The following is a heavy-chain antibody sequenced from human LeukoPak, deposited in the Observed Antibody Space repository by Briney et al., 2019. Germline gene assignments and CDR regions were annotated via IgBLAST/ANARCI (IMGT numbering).Heavy chain of an antibody. CDR1: GFTFSDYY. V-gene: IGHV3-11*04. CDR3: ARYRGDYYGSGSRYRASGYYMDV. Sequence: RGSLRLSCAASGFTFSDYYMSWIRQAPGKGLEWVSYISSSAATIYYADSVKGRFTISRDNAKNSLYLQMNSLRAEDTAVYYCARYRGDYYGSGSRYRASGYYMDVWGKGTTVTISS. J-gene: IGHJ6*03. CDR2: ISSSAATI. D-gene: IGHD3-10*01.